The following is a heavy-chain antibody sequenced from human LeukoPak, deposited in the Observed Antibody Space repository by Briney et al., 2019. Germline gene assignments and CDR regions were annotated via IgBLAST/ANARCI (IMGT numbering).Heavy chain of an antibody. V-gene: IGHV3-7*01. J-gene: IGHJ3*02. Sequence: GGSLRLSCAASGFTFSSYWMGWVRQAPGKGLEWVANIKQDGSEKYYVDSVKGRFTISRDNAKNSLYLQMNSLRAEDTAVYYCASHGITMIVVAPDDAFDIWGQGTMVTVSS. CDR3: ASHGITMIVVAPDDAFDI. D-gene: IGHD3-22*01. CDR2: IKQDGSEK. CDR1: GFTFSSYW.